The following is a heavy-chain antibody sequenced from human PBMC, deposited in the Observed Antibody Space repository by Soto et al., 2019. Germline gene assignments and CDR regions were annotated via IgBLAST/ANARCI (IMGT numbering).Heavy chain of an antibody. CDR2: IYYSGST. Sequence: QVQLQESGPGLVKPSQTLSLTCTVSGGSISSGGYYWSWIRQHPGKCLEWIGYIYYSGSTYYNPSLKSRVTISVDTSKNQVSLKLSSVTAADTAVYYCARDGIAARPRGYFDYWGQGTLVTVSS. D-gene: IGHD6-6*01. CDR3: ARDGIAARPRGYFDY. CDR1: GGSISSGGYY. V-gene: IGHV4-31*03. J-gene: IGHJ4*02.